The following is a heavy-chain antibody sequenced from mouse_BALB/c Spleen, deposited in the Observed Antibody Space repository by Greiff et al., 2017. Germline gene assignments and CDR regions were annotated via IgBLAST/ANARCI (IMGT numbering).Heavy chain of an antibody. CDR2: ISSGSSTI. D-gene: IGHD1-1*01. Sequence: EVQRVESGGGLVQPGGSRKLSCAASGFTFSSFGMHWVRQAPEKGLEWVAYISSGSSTIYYADTVKGRFTISRDNPKNTLFLQMTSLRSEDTAMYYCARDYYGSSDDAMDYWGQGTSVTVSS. J-gene: IGHJ4*01. CDR3: ARDYYGSSDDAMDY. V-gene: IGHV5-17*02. CDR1: GFTFSSFG.